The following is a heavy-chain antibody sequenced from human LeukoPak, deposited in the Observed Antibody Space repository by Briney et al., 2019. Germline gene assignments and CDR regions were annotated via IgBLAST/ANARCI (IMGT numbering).Heavy chain of an antibody. CDR2: ISYDGSDK. CDR3: ARDLGTVVTFGMDV. CDR1: GCTFSSYA. D-gene: IGHD4-23*01. V-gene: IGHV3-30-3*01. J-gene: IGHJ6*02. Sequence: GGSLRLSCAASGCTFSSYAMHWVRQAPGKGLEWVAVISYDGSDKYYADSVKGRFTISRDNSKNTLYLQMNSLRAEDTAVYYCARDLGTVVTFGMDVWGQGATVTVSS.